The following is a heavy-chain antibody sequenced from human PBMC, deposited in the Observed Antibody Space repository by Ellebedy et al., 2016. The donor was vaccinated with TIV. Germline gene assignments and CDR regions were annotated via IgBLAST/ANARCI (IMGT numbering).Heavy chain of an antibody. D-gene: IGHD4-23*01. V-gene: IGHV3-20*04. Sequence: GGSLRLSCAASGFTFDDYAMSWVRQVPGKGLEWLSDINWNGDITTYAGAVRGRFTVSRDNAKNSLYVQINSLGAEDTALYFCARHSYGGNSGLDYWGRGILVTVSS. J-gene: IGHJ4*02. CDR1: GFTFDDYA. CDR3: ARHSYGGNSGLDY. CDR2: INWNGDIT.